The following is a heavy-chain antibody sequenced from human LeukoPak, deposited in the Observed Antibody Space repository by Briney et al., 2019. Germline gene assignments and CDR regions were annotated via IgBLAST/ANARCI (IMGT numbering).Heavy chain of an antibody. V-gene: IGHV3-66*02. CDR2: IYSGGST. Sequence: GGSLRLSCAASGFTVSSNYMSWVRQAPGKGLEWVSVIYSGGSTYYADSVKGRFTISRDNSKNTLYLQMNSLRAEDTAVYYCARDSQSPWELPQGSGAFDIWGQGTMVTVSS. J-gene: IGHJ3*02. D-gene: IGHD1-26*01. CDR3: ARDSQSPWELPQGSGAFDI. CDR1: GFTVSSNY.